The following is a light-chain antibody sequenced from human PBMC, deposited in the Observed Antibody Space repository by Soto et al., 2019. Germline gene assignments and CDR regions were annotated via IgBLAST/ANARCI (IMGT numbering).Light chain of an antibody. V-gene: IGKV1-39*01. Sequence: DIQMTQSPSSLSASVGDRVTITCRASQSISSYLNWYQQKPGKAPKLLIYAASSLQSGVASRFSGSGSGTDFTLTISSLQPEDFATYYCQQSYPFYFGPGTKVDIK. CDR1: QSISSY. CDR2: AAS. CDR3: QQSYPFY. J-gene: IGKJ3*01.